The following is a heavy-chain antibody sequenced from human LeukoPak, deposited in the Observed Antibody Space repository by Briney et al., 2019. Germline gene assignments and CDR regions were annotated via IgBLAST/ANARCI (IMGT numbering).Heavy chain of an antibody. D-gene: IGHD3-22*01. V-gene: IGHV1-69*05. Sequence: ASVKVSCKASGGTFSSYAISWVRQAPGQGLEWMGGIIPIFGTANYAQKFQGRVTITTDESTSTAYMELSSLRSEDTAVYYCARGITMNTDYYYYYYMDVWGKGTTVTVSS. CDR2: IIPIFGTA. CDR1: GGTFSSYA. CDR3: ARGITMNTDYYYYYYMDV. J-gene: IGHJ6*03.